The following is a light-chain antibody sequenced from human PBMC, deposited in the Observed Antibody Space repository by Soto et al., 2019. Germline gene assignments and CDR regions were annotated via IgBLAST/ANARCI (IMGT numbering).Light chain of an antibody. Sequence: QSALTQPASVSGSPGQSIAISCTGTSSDVGYYNYVSWYQQHPGKAPKVMIYDVNNRPSGVSDRFSGSKSSNTASLTISGLQAEDEADYYCSSYTSSSTYVFGTGTKLTVL. V-gene: IGLV2-14*01. CDR2: DVN. CDR3: SSYTSSSTYV. CDR1: SSDVGYYNY. J-gene: IGLJ1*01.